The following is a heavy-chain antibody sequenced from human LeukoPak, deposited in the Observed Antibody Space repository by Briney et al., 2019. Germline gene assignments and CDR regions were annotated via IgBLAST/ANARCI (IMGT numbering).Heavy chain of an antibody. Sequence: GGSLRLSCAASGFIFSSYAMSWVRQAPGKGLEWVSTISGSGGSTYYADSVNGRFTISRDNSKNTLYLQMNSLRAEDTAVYYCAKGTSTVTNVDNWGQGTLVTVSS. V-gene: IGHV3-23*01. CDR2: ISGSGGST. CDR1: GFIFSSYA. CDR3: AKGTSTVTNVDN. J-gene: IGHJ4*02. D-gene: IGHD4-17*01.